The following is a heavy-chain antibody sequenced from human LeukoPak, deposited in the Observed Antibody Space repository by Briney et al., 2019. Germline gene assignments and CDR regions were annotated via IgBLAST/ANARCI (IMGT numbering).Heavy chain of an antibody. J-gene: IGHJ4*02. CDR3: ARDDYGSGSWNDY. V-gene: IGHV3-20*03. D-gene: IGHD3-10*01. Sequence: WIRQAPGKGLEWVSGNADSVKGRFTISRDNAKNSLYLQMNSLRAEDTALYYCARDDYGSGSWNDYWGQGTLVTVSS.